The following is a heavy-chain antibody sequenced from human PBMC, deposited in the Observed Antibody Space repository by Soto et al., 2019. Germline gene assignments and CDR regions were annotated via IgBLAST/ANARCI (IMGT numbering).Heavy chain of an antibody. CDR3: AREVVLTEWYFDN. CDR2: TSSDGGTK. V-gene: IGHV3-30-3*01. Sequence: GGSLRLSCVTSGFTFSRYSMHWFRQAPGKGLEWVAVTSSDGGTKFYADSVKGRFTVSRDNSKNNLYLQMNSLRPEDSAVYYFAREVVLTEWYFDNWGQGILVTVSS. D-gene: IGHD2-21*01. J-gene: IGHJ4*02. CDR1: GFTFSRYS.